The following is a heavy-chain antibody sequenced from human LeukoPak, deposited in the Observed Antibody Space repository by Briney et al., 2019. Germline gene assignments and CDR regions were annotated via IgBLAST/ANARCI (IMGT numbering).Heavy chain of an antibody. Sequence: ASMKVSCKASGYTFTGYYMNWVRQAPGQGLEWMGWINPNSGDTNYAQKFQGRVTMTRDTSISTAYMELSGLRSDDTAVYYCARVVGVRAGPFPLDYWGQGTLVTVSS. CDR3: ARVVGVRAGPFPLDY. V-gene: IGHV1-2*02. J-gene: IGHJ4*02. CDR2: INPNSGDT. CDR1: GYTFTGYY. D-gene: IGHD3-10*01.